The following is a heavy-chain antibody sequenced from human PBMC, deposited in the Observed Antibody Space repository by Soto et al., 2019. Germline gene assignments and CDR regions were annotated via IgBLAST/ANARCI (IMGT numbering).Heavy chain of an antibody. Sequence: SETLSLTCAVSGGSISSGGYSWSWIRQPPGKGLEWIGYIYHSGSTYYNPSLKSRVTISVDRSKNQFSLKLSSVTAADTAVYYCARDRLTTEEGAWFDPWGQGTLVTV. J-gene: IGHJ5*02. CDR1: GGSISSGGYS. CDR3: ARDRLTTEEGAWFDP. V-gene: IGHV4-30-2*01. D-gene: IGHD3-22*01. CDR2: IYHSGST.